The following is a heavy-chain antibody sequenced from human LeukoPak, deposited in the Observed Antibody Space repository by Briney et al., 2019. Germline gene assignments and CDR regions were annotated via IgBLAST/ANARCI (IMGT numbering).Heavy chain of an antibody. CDR1: GASISNFY. J-gene: IGHJ5*02. D-gene: IGHD6-13*01. CDR3: ARPIANWFDP. Sequence: SETLSLTCTVSGASISNFYWSWIRRSAGKGLEWVGRISPSGTTDYNPSLKSRLTMSLDTSKNQFSLKLRSVTAADTAVYYCARPIANWFDPWGQGILVTVSS. V-gene: IGHV4-4*07. CDR2: ISPSGTT.